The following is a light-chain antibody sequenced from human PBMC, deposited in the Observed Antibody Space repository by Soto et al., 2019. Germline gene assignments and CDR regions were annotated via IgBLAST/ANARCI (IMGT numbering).Light chain of an antibody. CDR3: VQGTNWPWT. CDR2: QVS. J-gene: IGKJ1*01. V-gene: IGKV2-30*01. CDR1: QGLVYSDGNTF. Sequence: DFVMTQSPLSLSVTLGQPASISCRSSQGLVYSDGNTFLNWFHQRPGQSPRRLIYQVSNRDSGVPDRFSGSGAGTDYTLTIRRVEAEDGGIYSCVQGTNWPWTFGQGTKVEIK.